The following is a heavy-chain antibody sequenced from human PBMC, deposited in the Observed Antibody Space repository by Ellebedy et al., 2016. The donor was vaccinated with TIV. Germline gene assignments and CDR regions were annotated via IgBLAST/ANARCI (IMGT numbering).Heavy chain of an antibody. V-gene: IGHV4-39*07. J-gene: IGHJ4*02. CDR3: ARTVSEWGGSYFDY. CDR1: GGSISSSSYY. D-gene: IGHD1-26*01. Sequence: SETLSLTCTVSGGSISSSSYYWVWFRQSPREGLEWIGSISSNESTYYNPSLKSRVTISVDTSKNQFSLKLSSVTAADTAVYYCARTVSEWGGSYFDYWGQGTLVTVSS. CDR2: ISSNEST.